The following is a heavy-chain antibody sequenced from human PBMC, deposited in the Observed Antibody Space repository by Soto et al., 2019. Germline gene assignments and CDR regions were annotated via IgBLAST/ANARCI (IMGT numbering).Heavy chain of an antibody. CDR2: ITGIDGRT. J-gene: IGHJ5*02. CDR1: GFSFGNYA. CDR3: AKDRGPYGSGGICYPPSWFDP. Sequence: GSLRLSFECSGFSFGNYAMGRVRQAPGRGLEVVSSITGIDGRTYYADSVKGRFTIARDNPKNTLYLQMNNLRAQETAMFYCAKDRGPYGSGGICYPPSWFDPWGQGTQVTVSS. D-gene: IGHD2-15*01. V-gene: IGHV3-23*01.